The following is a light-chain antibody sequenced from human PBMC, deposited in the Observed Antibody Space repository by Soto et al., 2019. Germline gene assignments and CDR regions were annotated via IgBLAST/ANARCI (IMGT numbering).Light chain of an antibody. CDR3: QRFGTSPPWT. Sequence: IVLTQSPGTLSLSPGERATLSCRASQSLSSSYLAWYQQKPGQAPRLLIYGTSIRATGIPDRFSGSGSGTAFTLTITRLEPEDLAVYYCQRFGTSPPWTFGQGTKVEFK. CDR1: QSLSSSY. CDR2: GTS. V-gene: IGKV3-20*01. J-gene: IGKJ1*01.